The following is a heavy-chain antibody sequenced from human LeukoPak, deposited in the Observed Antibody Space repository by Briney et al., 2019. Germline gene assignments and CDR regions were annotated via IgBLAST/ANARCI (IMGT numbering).Heavy chain of an antibody. CDR1: GGSISSGGYY. CDR2: VYYSGST. CDR3: ARHEKSSGWYYDY. J-gene: IGHJ4*02. Sequence: SQTLSLTCTVSGGSISSGGYYWSWIRQPPGKGLEWIGYVYYSGSTNYNPSLKSRVTISVDASKNQFSLKLSSVTAADTAVYYCARHEKSSGWYYDYWGQGTLVTVSS. D-gene: IGHD6-19*01. V-gene: IGHV4-61*08.